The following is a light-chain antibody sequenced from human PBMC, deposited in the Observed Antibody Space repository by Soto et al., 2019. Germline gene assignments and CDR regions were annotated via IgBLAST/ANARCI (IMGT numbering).Light chain of an antibody. CDR3: QQRSNWPSLT. CDR2: DAS. J-gene: IGKJ4*01. Sequence: MTPSPAPLSVSPVARSNLSCSASQSVGSYLAWYQHKPGQAPTLLISDASNRATGIPARFSGSGSETDFTLTISSLEPEDSAVYYCQQRSNWPSLTFGGGTKVDIK. V-gene: IGKV3-11*01. CDR1: QSVGSY.